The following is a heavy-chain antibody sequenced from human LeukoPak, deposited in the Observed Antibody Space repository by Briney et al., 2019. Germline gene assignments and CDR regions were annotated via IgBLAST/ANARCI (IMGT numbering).Heavy chain of an antibody. V-gene: IGHV4-61*02. CDR2: IYTSGGT. J-gene: IGHJ3*02. CDR1: GGSISSGSYY. Sequence: PSETLSLTCTVSGGSISSGSYYWSWIRQPAGKGLEWIGRIYTSGGTSYNPSLKSRVTISVDTSKNQFSLKLSSVTAADTAVYYCARVVPLGAFDIWGQGTMVTVSS. CDR3: ARVVPLGAFDI.